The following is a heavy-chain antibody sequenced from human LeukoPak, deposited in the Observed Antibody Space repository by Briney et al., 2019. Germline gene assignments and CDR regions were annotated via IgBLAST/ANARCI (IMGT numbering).Heavy chain of an antibody. CDR1: GGSISSYY. D-gene: IGHD5-12*01. V-gene: IGHV4-59*01. Sequence: SETLSLTCTVSGGSISSYYWSWIRQPPGKGLEWIGYIYYSGNTKYNPSLKSRVTISADTSKNQFSLKLSSVTAADSAVYYCATTGVALAPYFDYWGQGTLVTVSS. CDR3: ATTGVALAPYFDY. J-gene: IGHJ4*02. CDR2: IYYSGNT.